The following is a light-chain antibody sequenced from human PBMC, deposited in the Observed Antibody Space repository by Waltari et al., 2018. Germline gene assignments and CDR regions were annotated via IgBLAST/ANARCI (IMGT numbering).Light chain of an antibody. V-gene: IGKV3-20*01. J-gene: IGKJ1*01. CDR1: QSIGIY. CDR3: QKYESLPAT. Sequence: IVLTQSPGTLSLSPGERATLSCRASQSIGIYLAWYQQKPGQAPRLLMYHASTRATGIPDRFSGSGSGTDFSLTISRREPEDFAVYYCQKYESLPATFGQGTKVEIK. CDR2: HAS.